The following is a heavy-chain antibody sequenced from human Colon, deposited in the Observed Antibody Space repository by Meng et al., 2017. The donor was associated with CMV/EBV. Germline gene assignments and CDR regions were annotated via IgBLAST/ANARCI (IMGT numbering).Heavy chain of an antibody. J-gene: IGHJ5*01. CDR3: ARSITEYRPPLAS. Sequence: SETLSLTCTVSGGSISSSTYYWGWIRQPPGKGLEWIGSIYHNGSIINNNGSADYNPALRSRVTISVDLPKNQFSLSLEAVTAADTAVYFCARSITEYRPPLASWGPGALVTVSS. V-gene: IGHV4-61*05. CDR1: GGSISSSTYY. D-gene: IGHD2/OR15-2a*01. CDR2: IYHNGSIINNNGSA.